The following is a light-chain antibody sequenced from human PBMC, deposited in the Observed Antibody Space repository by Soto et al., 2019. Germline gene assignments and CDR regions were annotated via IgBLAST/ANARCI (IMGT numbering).Light chain of an antibody. CDR1: SLPKQY. V-gene: IGLV3-25*03. CDR2: KDN. Sequence: SYELTQLPSVSVSPGQTATITCSGDSLPKQYVYWYQQKPGQAPILIIYKDNGRPSGIPERFSGSNSGTIVTLTISGVLAEDEADYYCQSTDSSGFYVVFGGGTKLTVL. CDR3: QSTDSSGFYVV. J-gene: IGLJ2*01.